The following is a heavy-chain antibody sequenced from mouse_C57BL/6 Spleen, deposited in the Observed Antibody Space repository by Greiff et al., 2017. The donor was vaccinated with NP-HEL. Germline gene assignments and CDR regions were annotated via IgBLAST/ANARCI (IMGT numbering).Heavy chain of an antibody. CDR2: INPYNGGT. CDR3: ARRGGSSCDY. J-gene: IGHJ2*01. Sequence: EVQLQQSGPVLVKPGASVKMSCKASGYTFTDYYMNWVKQSHGKSLEWIGVINPYNGGTSYNQKFKGKATLTVDKSSSTAYMELNSLTSEDSAVYYCARRGGSSCDYWGQGTTLTVSS. D-gene: IGHD1-1*01. V-gene: IGHV1-19*01. CDR1: GYTFTDYY.